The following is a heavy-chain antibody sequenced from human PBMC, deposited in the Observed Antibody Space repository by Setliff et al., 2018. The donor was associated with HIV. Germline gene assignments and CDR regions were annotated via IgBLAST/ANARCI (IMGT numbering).Heavy chain of an antibody. CDR3: ARLVVLVPGHMEYYDY. CDR1: GFTFSSYW. V-gene: IGHV3-7*01. D-gene: IGHD2-8*02. Sequence: VGSLSLSCIASGFTFSSYWMTWVRQAPGKGPECVANIKEDGSKKYYLGSVRGRFTISRDNAKNLVYLQMSSLRAEDTAVYYCARLVVLVPGHMEYYDYWGQGSLVTVSS. CDR2: IKEDGSKK. J-gene: IGHJ4*02.